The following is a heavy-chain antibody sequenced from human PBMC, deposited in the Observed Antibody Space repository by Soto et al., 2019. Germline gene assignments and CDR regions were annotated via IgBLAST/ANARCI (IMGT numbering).Heavy chain of an antibody. J-gene: IGHJ4*02. Sequence: ASVKVSCKASGYTFTGYYMHWVRQAPGQGLEWMGWINPNSGGTNYAQKFQGWVTMTRDTSISTAYMELSRLRSDDTAVYYCARDKWGCSGGSCYSIFDYWGQGTLVTVSS. CDR1: GYTFTGYY. V-gene: IGHV1-2*04. D-gene: IGHD2-15*01. CDR3: ARDKWGCSGGSCYSIFDY. CDR2: INPNSGGT.